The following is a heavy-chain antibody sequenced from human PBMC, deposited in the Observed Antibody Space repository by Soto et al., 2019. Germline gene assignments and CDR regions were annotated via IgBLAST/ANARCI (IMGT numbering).Heavy chain of an antibody. V-gene: IGHV3-23*01. CDR1: GFTFSSHA. D-gene: IGHD3-9*01. CDR2: ISGSGDST. Sequence: EVQLLESGGGLVQPGGSLRLSCGASGFTFSSHAMTWVRQAPGKGLEWVSAISGSGDSTYYADSVKGRFTISRDNSKNTMFLQINSLRAEDTAVYHCAQGRGLVSPHYWGQGTLVTVSS. CDR3: AQGRGLVSPHY. J-gene: IGHJ4*02.